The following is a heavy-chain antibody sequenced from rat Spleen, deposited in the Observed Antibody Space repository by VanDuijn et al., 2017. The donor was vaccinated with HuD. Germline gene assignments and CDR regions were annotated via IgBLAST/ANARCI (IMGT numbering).Heavy chain of an antibody. CDR3: TTEFGVRVMDA. D-gene: IGHD4-3*01. V-gene: IGHV5-20*01. CDR2: ISYEGSST. CDR1: GFTFSDYY. Sequence: EVQLVESGGGLVQPGRSLKLSCAASGFTFSDYYMAWVRQAPKKGLEWVASISYEGSSTFYRDSVKGRFTISRDDATSSLYLQMDSLRSEDTATYYCTTEFGVRVMDAWGQGASVTVSS. J-gene: IGHJ4*01.